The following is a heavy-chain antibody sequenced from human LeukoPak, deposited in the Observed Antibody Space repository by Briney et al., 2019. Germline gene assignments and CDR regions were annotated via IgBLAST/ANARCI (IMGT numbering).Heavy chain of an antibody. CDR2: INAGNGNT. D-gene: IGHD6-19*01. Sequence: ASVKVSCKASGYTFTSYAMHWVRQAPGQRLEWMGWINAGNGNTKYSQKFQGRVTITRDTSASTAYMELSSLRSEDTAVYYCARVPIQMAVAGPWDYWGQGTLVTVSS. J-gene: IGHJ4*02. CDR1: GYTFTSYA. V-gene: IGHV1-3*01. CDR3: ARVPIQMAVAGPWDY.